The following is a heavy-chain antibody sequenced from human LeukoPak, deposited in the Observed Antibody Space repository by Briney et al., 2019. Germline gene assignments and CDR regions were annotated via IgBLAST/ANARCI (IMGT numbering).Heavy chain of an antibody. J-gene: IGHJ5*02. V-gene: IGHV4-39*01. CDR1: GGSISSSSYY. Sequence: SETLSLTCTVFGGSISSSSYYWGWIRQPPGKGLEWIGSIYYSGSTYYNPSLKSRVTISVDTSKNQFSLKLSSVTAADTAVYYCARHAASNHRKGVSPFDPWGQGTLVTVSS. D-gene: IGHD4-11*01. CDR2: IYYSGST. CDR3: ARHAASNHRKGVSPFDP.